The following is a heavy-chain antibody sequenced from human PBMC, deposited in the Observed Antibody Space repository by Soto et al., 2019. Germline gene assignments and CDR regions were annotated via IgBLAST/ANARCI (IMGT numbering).Heavy chain of an antibody. J-gene: IGHJ5*02. CDR2: IYYSGST. CDR1: GGSISSGDYY. CDR3: ARHESVRGVIDNWFDP. D-gene: IGHD3-10*01. Sequence: KTSETLSLTCTVSGGSISSGDYYWSWIRQPPGKGLEWIGYIYYSGSTYYNPSLKSRVTISVDTSKNQFSLKLSSVTAADTAVYYCARHESVRGVIDNWFDPWGQGTLVTVSS. V-gene: IGHV4-30-4*01.